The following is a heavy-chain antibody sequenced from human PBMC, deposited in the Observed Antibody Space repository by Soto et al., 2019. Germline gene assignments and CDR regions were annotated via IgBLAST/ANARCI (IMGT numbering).Heavy chain of an antibody. Sequence: PSETLSLTCAVYGGSFSGYYWSWIRQPPGKGLEWIGEINHSGSTNYNPSLKSRVTISVETSKNQFSLKLSSVTAADTAVYYCARGPTCGHYGSGSYYRRWFDPWGQGTLVTVSS. D-gene: IGHD3-10*01. CDR3: ARGPTCGHYGSGSYYRRWFDP. J-gene: IGHJ5*02. CDR2: INHSGST. CDR1: GGSFSGYY. V-gene: IGHV4-34*01.